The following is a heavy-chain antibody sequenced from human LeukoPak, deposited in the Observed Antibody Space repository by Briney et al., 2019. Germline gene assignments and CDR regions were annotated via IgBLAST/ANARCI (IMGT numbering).Heavy chain of an antibody. CDR1: RFTFSSYS. V-gene: IGHV3-21*04. CDR3: AKMRGIALHSYSFDY. CDR2: ISSSSSYI. J-gene: IGHJ4*02. Sequence: GGSLRLSCAASRFTFSSYSMNWVRQAPGKELEWVPSISSSSSYIYYADSVKGRFTISRDNAKNSLYLQMNSLRAEDTAVYYCAKMRGIALHSYSFDYWGQGTLVTVSS. D-gene: IGHD3-16*02.